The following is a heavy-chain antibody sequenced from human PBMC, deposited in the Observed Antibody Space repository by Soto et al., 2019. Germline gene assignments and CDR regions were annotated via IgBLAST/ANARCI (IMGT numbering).Heavy chain of an antibody. J-gene: IGHJ6*02. CDR3: AKGWLYGAGMGV. CDR1: GFTFSSYA. CDR2: TRGSGGDV. D-gene: IGHD3-22*01. Sequence: EVQLLESGGGLVQPGGSLRLSCAASGFTFSSYAMSWVRQAPGKGLEWVSSTRGSGGDVYHAGSVKGRFTISRDKSKNTLYLQMKSLIAEDTGIYYCAKGWLYGAGMGVWGQGTTVTVSS. V-gene: IGHV3-23*01.